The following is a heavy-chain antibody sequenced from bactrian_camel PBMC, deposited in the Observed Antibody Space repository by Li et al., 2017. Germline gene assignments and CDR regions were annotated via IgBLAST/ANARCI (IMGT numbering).Heavy chain of an antibody. CDR3: APRFGGIYEYNS. V-gene: IGHV3S55*01. CDR1: GLTSDEAD. CDR2: VSRDGST. Sequence: VQLVESGGGSVRAGGSLRLSCTASGLTSDEADMGWYRQGPGNPCELVSYVSRDGSTYYADSVKGRFTLSRDDAKNTLYLQMNSLKTEDTAVYYCAPRFGGIYEYNSWGQGTQVTVS. J-gene: IGHJ4*01.